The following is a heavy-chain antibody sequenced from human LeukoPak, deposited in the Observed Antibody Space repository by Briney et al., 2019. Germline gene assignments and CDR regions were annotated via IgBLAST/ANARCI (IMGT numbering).Heavy chain of an antibody. CDR3: ARGVKTGTTQSTW. J-gene: IGHJ4*02. Sequence: ASVTVSCKASGYTFTGYYMHWVRQAPGQGLEWMGWINPNSGGTNYAQKFQGRVTMTRDTSISTAYMELSRLRSDDTAVYYCARGVKTGTTQSTWWGQGTLVTVSS. V-gene: IGHV1-2*02. CDR2: INPNSGGT. D-gene: IGHD1-7*01. CDR1: GYTFTGYY.